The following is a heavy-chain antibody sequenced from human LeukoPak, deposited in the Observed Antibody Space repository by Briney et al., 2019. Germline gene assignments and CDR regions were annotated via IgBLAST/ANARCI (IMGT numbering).Heavy chain of an antibody. Sequence: GGSLRLSCAASGFTFSSYSMNWVRQAPGKGLEWVSSISSSSSYIYYADSVKGRFTISRDNAKNSLYLQMNSLRAEDTAVYYCARDCRGSSWYGYYYYYGMDVWGQGTTVTVSS. CDR3: ARDCRGSSWYGYYYYYGMDV. J-gene: IGHJ6*02. CDR1: GFTFSSYS. V-gene: IGHV3-21*01. D-gene: IGHD6-13*01. CDR2: ISSSSSYI.